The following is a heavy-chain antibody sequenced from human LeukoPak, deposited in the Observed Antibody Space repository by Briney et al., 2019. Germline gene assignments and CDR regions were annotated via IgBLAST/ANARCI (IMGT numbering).Heavy chain of an antibody. V-gene: IGHV1-18*01. CDR1: GYTFSDYG. CDR3: ARGDEDCSTGTCYLNWFDP. J-gene: IGHJ5*02. D-gene: IGHD2-15*01. CDR2: ISAYNGYT. Sequence: ASVKVSCKASGYTFSDYGISWVRQAPGQGLEWMGWISAYNGYTNYVQKFQGRVTMTTDTSTSTAYMELRSLRSDDTAVYFCARGDEDCSTGTCYLNWFDPWGQGTLVTVSS.